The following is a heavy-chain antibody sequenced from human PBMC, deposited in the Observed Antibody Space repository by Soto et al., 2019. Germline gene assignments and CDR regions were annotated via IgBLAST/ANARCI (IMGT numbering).Heavy chain of an antibody. V-gene: IGHV3-7*01. Sequence: EVQLVESGGGLVQPGGSLRLSCAASGFTFSSYWMSWVRQAPGKGLEWVANIKQDGSEKYYVDSVKGRFTISRDNAKNSRYLQMNSLRAEDTAVYYCARGLGIRGNWFDPWGQGTLVTVSS. CDR3: ARGLGIRGNWFDP. CDR1: GFTFSSYW. CDR2: IKQDGSEK. D-gene: IGHD7-27*01. J-gene: IGHJ5*02.